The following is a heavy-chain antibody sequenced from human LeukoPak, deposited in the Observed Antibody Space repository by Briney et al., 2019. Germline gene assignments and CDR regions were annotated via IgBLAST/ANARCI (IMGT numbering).Heavy chain of an antibody. D-gene: IGHD5-18*01. J-gene: IGHJ4*02. CDR1: GFTFSSFA. Sequence: GGSLRLSCAASGFTFSSFAMSWVRQAPGKGLEWVSTFSGSGGSTHYADSVKGRFTISRDNSKNTLYLQMNSLRAEDTAVYYCARLDVDTFDYWGQGTLVTVSS. CDR2: FSGSGGST. CDR3: ARLDVDTFDY. V-gene: IGHV3-23*01.